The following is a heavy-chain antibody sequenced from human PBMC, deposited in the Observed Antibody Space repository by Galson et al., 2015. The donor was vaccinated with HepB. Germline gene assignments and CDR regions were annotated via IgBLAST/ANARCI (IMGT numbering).Heavy chain of an antibody. D-gene: IGHD6-19*01. CDR1: GFTFSGSA. CDR2: IISKANSYAT. Sequence: SLRLSCAASGFTFSGSAMHWVRQASGKGLEWVGRIISKANSYATAYAASVKGRFTISRDDSKNTAYLQMNSLKTEDTAVYYCTRGDGYHRIWAVAGTRENWFDPWGQGTLVTVSS. CDR3: TRGDGYHRIWAVAGTRENWFDP. V-gene: IGHV3-73*01. J-gene: IGHJ5*02.